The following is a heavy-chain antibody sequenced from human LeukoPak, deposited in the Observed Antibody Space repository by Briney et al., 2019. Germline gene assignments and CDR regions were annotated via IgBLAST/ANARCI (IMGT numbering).Heavy chain of an antibody. CDR2: IYHSGST. J-gene: IGHJ4*02. D-gene: IGHD2-2*01. Sequence: SETLSLTCTVPGGSISSYYWSWIRQPPGKGLEWIGYIYHSGSTNYNPSLKSRVTISVDTSKNQFSLKLSSVTAADTAVYYCARSDCSSTSCYPPFFDYWGQGTLVTVSS. V-gene: IGHV4-59*08. CDR3: ARSDCSSTSCYPPFFDY. CDR1: GGSISSYY.